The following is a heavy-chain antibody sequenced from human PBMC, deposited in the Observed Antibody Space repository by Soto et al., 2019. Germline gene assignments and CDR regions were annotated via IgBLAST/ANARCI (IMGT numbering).Heavy chain of an antibody. V-gene: IGHV2-70*01. J-gene: IGHJ5*02. CDR1: GFSLSTSGMC. CDR3: ARGRYSSSWLSVHTTNWFDP. CDR2: IDWDDDR. D-gene: IGHD6-13*01. Sequence: SGPTLVNPTQTLTLTCTVSGFSLSTSGMCVSWIRQPPGKALEWLALIDWDDDRYYSTSLKTRLTISKDTSKNQVVLTMTNMDPVDTATYYCARGRYSSSWLSVHTTNWFDPWGQGTLVTVSS.